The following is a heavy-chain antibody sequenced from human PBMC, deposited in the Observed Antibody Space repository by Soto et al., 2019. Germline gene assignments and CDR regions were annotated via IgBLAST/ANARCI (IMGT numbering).Heavy chain of an antibody. CDR3: AKNQGVELVPLATVDWFDP. J-gene: IGHJ5*02. V-gene: IGHV3-23*01. CDR2: ISGSGFKK. CDR1: GFIFENFG. D-gene: IGHD1-26*01. Sequence: EVVLLESGGGLEQPGGSLRLSCAASGFIFENFGMSWVRQAPGKGREWISSISGSGFKKYYADSVKGRFTISRDNSKSTVDLELNNLSDEDTAVYHCAKNQGVELVPLATVDWFDPWGQGSVVTVSS.